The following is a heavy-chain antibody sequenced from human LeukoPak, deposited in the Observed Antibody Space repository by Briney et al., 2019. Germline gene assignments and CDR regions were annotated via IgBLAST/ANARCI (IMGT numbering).Heavy chain of an antibody. CDR1: GGSISSYY. J-gene: IGHJ4*02. CDR3: ARGFLVGHSPEVYYFDY. Sequence: PSETLSLTCTVSGGSISSYYWSWIRQPPGKGLEWIGYIHHSGTTNYSPSLKSRVTISVDTSKNQFSLRLSSVTAADTAVYYCARGFLVGHSPEVYYFDYWGQGTLVTVSS. CDR2: IHHSGTT. D-gene: IGHD1-26*01. V-gene: IGHV4-59*12.